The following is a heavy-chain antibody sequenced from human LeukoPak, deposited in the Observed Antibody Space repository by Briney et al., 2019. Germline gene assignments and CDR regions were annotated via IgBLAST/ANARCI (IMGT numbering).Heavy chain of an antibody. J-gene: IGHJ4*02. CDR3: ARVQDYFDY. D-gene: IGHD4-11*01. Sequence: PGGSLRLSCAASGFTFSSFEMKWVRQAPGEGLEGVSYISSSGSTIYYADSVKGRFTISRDNAKNSLYLQMNSLRAEDTAVYYCARVQDYFDYWGQGTLVTVSS. CDR2: ISSSGSTI. V-gene: IGHV3-48*03. CDR1: GFTFSSFE.